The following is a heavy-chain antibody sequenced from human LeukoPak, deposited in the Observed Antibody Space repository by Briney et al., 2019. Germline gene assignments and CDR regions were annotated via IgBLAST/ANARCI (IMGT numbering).Heavy chain of an antibody. V-gene: IGHV2-70*20. D-gene: IGHD6-13*01. CDR3: ARIKDRGAAAGLYFDY. J-gene: IGHJ4*02. Sequence: GPALVTPTQTLTLSCTFSGFSLSTRGGSVSWVRQPPGKALEWLTLSAWDEDKFYITSLKTRLIISKDTSKNHVVLTMTNMDPVDTATYYCARIKDRGAAAGLYFDYWGQGTLVTVSS. CDR1: GFSLSTRGGS. CDR2: SAWDEDK.